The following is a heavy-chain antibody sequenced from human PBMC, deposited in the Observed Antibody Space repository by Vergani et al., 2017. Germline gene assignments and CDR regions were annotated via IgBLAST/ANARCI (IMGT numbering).Heavy chain of an antibody. CDR1: GFTFSSYG. D-gene: IGHD5-24*01. CDR3: AKDREMATITGY. V-gene: IGHV3-30*02. Sequence: QVQLVESGGGVVQPGASLRLSCAASGFTFSSYGMHWVRQAPGKGLEWVAFIRYDGSNEYYGDSVKGRFTISRDNSKNTLYLQMNSLRAEDTAVYYCAKDREMATITGYWGQGTLVTVSS. CDR2: IRYDGSNE. J-gene: IGHJ4*02.